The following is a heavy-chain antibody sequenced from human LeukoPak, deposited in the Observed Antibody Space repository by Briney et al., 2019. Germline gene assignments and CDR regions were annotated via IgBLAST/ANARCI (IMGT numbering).Heavy chain of an antibody. Sequence: GGSLRLSCAASGFTFSSYSMNWVRQAPGKGLEWVSSISSSSSYIYYADSVKGRFTISRDNAKNSLHLQMNSLRAEDTAVYYCARDYYGSGSYYPGTFDYWGQGTLVTVSS. CDR3: ARDYYGSGSYYPGTFDY. J-gene: IGHJ4*02. CDR1: GFTFSSYS. V-gene: IGHV3-21*01. CDR2: ISSSSSYI. D-gene: IGHD3-10*01.